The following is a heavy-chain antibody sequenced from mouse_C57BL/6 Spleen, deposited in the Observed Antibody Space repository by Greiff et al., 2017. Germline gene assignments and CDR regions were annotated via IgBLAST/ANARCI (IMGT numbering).Heavy chain of an antibody. V-gene: IGHV5-4*01. J-gene: IGHJ3*01. CDR2: ISDGGSYT. CDR3: AREGAMVTPAWFAY. CDR1: GFTFSSYA. D-gene: IGHD2-2*01. Sequence: EVQLVESGGGLVKPGGSLKLSCAASGFTFSSYAMSWVRQTPEKRLEWVATISDGGSYTYYPDNVKGRFTISRDNAKNNLYLQMSHLKSEDTAMYYCAREGAMVTPAWFAYWGQGTLVTVSA.